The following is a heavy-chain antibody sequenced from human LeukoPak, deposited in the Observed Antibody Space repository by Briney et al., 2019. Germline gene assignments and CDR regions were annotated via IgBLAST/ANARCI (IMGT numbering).Heavy chain of an antibody. V-gene: IGHV3-23*01. CDR2: ISASGGTP. J-gene: IGHJ4*02. D-gene: IGHD2-21*01. CDR3: AKGLSAAGDYYFDY. CDR1: GFIFSSCA. Sequence: GGSLRLSCAASGFIFSSCAMSWVRQAPGKGLEWVSTISASGGTPYLADSVKGRFTISRDNSKNTLYLQMNSLRAADTAVYYCAKGLSAAGDYYFDYWGQGALVTVSS.